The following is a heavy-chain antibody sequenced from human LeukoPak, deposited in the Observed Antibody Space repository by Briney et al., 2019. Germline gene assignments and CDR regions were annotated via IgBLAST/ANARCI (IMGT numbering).Heavy chain of an antibody. CDR2: ISGDGRTI. Sequence: PGGSLRLSCAASGFTVSNYWMSWARQAPGKGLVWISRISGDGRTISYADSVKGRFTISRDNAKNTVSLQMNSLRGEDTAVYYCGREDRIVLGNDALDIWGQGTMVTVSS. CDR3: GREDRIVLGNDALDI. D-gene: IGHD2-8*01. J-gene: IGHJ3*02. V-gene: IGHV3-74*01. CDR1: GFTVSNYW.